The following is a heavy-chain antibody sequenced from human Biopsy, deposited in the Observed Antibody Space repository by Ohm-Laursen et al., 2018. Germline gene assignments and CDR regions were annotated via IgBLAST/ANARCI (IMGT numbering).Heavy chain of an antibody. D-gene: IGHD5-18*01. J-gene: IGHJ3*01. CDR3: TRGYAGLYEAFDF. Sequence: GTLSLTCTVSGASVSSGSYDWSWIRQPPGKGLEWIGNIYNDVSTKYNPSLRSRVTISADKSANQFSLKLRSVTAADTAVYYCTRGYAGLYEAFDFWGQGTVVTVAS. CDR2: IYNDVST. V-gene: IGHV4-61*01. CDR1: GASVSSGSYD.